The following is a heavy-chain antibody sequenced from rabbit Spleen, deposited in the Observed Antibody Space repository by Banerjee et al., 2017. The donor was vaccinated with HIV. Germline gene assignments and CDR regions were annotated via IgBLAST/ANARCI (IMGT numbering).Heavy chain of an antibody. Sequence: ESGGGLVKPGTSLTLTCKASGFDFTNYYISWVRQAPGKGLEWIGIIYAAKGSTDYASWVNGRFTISSDNAQSTVDLKMTSLTAADTATYFCARAIVPWLGLTRLDLRGPGTLVTVS. CDR3: ARAIVPWLGLTRLDL. D-gene: IGHD4-1*01. CDR2: IYAAKGST. CDR1: GFDFTNYY. J-gene: IGHJ3*01. V-gene: IGHV1S7*01.